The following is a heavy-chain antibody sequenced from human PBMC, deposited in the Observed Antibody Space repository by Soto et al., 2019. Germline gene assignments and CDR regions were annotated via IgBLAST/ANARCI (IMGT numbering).Heavy chain of an antibody. Sequence: QVQLQESGPGLVKPSEPLSLTCTVSGGSVSSVSYYWSWIRQPPGKGLEWIGYIYYSGSTNYNPSRKSRVTMSVGTSKKQFSLHLSSVPAADTAVYYCARYCSSLTCHGFDPWGKGTLVTVSS. CDR2: IYYSGST. J-gene: IGHJ5*02. V-gene: IGHV4-61*01. D-gene: IGHD2-2*01. CDR3: ARYCSSLTCHGFDP. CDR1: GGSVSSVSYY.